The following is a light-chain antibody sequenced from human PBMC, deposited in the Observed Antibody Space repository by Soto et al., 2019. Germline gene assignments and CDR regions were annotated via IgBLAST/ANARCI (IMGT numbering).Light chain of an antibody. CDR1: QGISNS. CDR2: AAS. V-gene: IGKV1-27*01. Sequence: DIQMTQSPSSLSASVGDRVTSTCRASQGISNSLAWYQQKQGKVPKLLIYAASTLQSGVPSRFSGSGSGTDFTFTNISLQHEDVASYYCQTNNRATLFTFGPGTKV. J-gene: IGKJ3*01. CDR3: QTNNRATLFT.